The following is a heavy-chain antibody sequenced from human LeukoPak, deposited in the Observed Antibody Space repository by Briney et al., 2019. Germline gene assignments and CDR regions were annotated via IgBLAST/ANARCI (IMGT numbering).Heavy chain of an antibody. CDR2: IYYSGST. V-gene: IGHV4-31*03. CDR1: GGSISSGGYY. Sequence: SETLSLTCTVSGGSISSGGYYWSWIRQHPGKGLEWIGYIYYSGSTYYNPSLKSRVTISVDTSKNQFSLKLSSVTAADTAVYYGAREAEYQLLAFDYWGQGTLVTVSS. J-gene: IGHJ4*02. D-gene: IGHD2-2*01. CDR3: AREAEYQLLAFDY.